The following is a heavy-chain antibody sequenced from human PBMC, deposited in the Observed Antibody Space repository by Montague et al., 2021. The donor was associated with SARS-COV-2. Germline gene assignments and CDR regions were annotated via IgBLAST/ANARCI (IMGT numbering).Heavy chain of an antibody. Sequence: SLRLSCAASGLTFDDYGMSWVRQAPGKGLEWVCGISRSGDSTAYGDSVKGRFTISRDNAKNSLYLQMNSLRVEDTAFYHCSRGGGMIRGVVDFWGQGILVSVSS. V-gene: IGHV3-20*01. CDR2: ISRSGDST. CDR3: SRGGGMIRGVVDF. J-gene: IGHJ4*02. CDR1: GLTFDDYG. D-gene: IGHD3-10*01.